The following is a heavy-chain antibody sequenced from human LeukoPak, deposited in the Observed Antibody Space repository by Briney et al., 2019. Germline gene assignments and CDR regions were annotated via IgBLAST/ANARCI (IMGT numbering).Heavy chain of an antibody. D-gene: IGHD1-26*01. CDR1: GLTVSSPY. CDR3: VRDKGVGATERFDY. Sequence: GGSLRLSYAVSGLTVSSPYMTWARQAPGKGLEWDSTIRGDTVTSYADSVRDRFTISRDNSKNTLYLQMSGLRSEDTAVYYCVRDKGVGATERFDYWGQGTLVTVSS. CDR2: IRGDTVT. J-gene: IGHJ4*02. V-gene: IGHV3-53*01.